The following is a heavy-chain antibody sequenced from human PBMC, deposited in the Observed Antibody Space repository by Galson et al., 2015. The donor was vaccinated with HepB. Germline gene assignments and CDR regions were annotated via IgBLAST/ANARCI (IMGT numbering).Heavy chain of an antibody. Sequence: SLRLSCAASGFTFSSYAMHWVRQAPGKGLEWVAVISYDGSNKYYADSVKGRFTISRDNSKNTLYLQMNSLRAEDTAVYYCARGYCSGGSCLGMDVWGQGTTVTVSS. CDR1: GFTFSSYA. V-gene: IGHV3-30-3*01. CDR2: ISYDGSNK. CDR3: ARGYCSGGSCLGMDV. J-gene: IGHJ6*02. D-gene: IGHD2-15*01.